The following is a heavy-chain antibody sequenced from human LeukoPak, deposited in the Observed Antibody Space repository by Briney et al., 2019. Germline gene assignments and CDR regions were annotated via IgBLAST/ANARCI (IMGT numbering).Heavy chain of an antibody. V-gene: IGHV3-21*01. Sequence: GGSLRLSCAASGFTFSSYSMNWVRQAPGKVLEWVSSISSSSSYIYYADSVKGRFTISRDNAKNSLYLQMNSLRAEDTAVYYCARGYSSSSPYFDYWGQGTLVTVSS. CDR3: ARGYSSSSPYFDY. J-gene: IGHJ4*02. D-gene: IGHD6-6*01. CDR1: GFTFSSYS. CDR2: ISSSSSYI.